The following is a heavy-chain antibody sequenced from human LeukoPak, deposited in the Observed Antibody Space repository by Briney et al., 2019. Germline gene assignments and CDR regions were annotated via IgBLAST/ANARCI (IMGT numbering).Heavy chain of an antibody. D-gene: IGHD3-22*01. CDR1: GFIFSSYA. CDR3: ARDGDSSGYYGYYGMDV. V-gene: IGHV3-30-3*01. J-gene: IGHJ6*02. CDR2: ISYDGNNK. Sequence: GGSLRLSCAASGFIFSSYAIHWGRQAPGKGLEWVAAISYDGNNKDYGDSVKGRFTISRDKSKNTLYLQMNSLRAEDTDVYYCARDGDSSGYYGYYGMDVWGQGTTVTVSS.